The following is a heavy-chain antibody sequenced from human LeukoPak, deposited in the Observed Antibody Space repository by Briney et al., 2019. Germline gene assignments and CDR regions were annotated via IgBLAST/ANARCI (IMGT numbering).Heavy chain of an antibody. CDR1: GYSISSDYY. V-gene: IGHV4-38-2*02. CDR2: AYHSGNT. CDR3: ARDSSSGEPLSNWFDP. J-gene: IGHJ5*02. Sequence: SETLSLTCIVSGYSISSDYYWGWVRQPPGKGLEWIGSAYHSGNTYYNPSLKSRVTISVDTSKNQFSLKLSSVTAADTAVYYCARDSSSGEPLSNWFDPWGQGTLVTVSS. D-gene: IGHD3-10*01.